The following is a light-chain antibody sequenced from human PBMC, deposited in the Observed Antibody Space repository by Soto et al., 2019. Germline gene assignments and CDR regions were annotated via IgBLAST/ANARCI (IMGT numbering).Light chain of an antibody. J-gene: IGLJ2*01. Sequence: QSVLSQPPSASATPGQRVTISCSGSSSNIGSKYVYWYQQLPGTAPKLLIYRNNQRPSGVPDRFSGSKSGTSASLAISGLRSEDEAGYYCAAWDDSLSGVVFGGGTKLTVL. V-gene: IGLV1-47*01. CDR2: RNN. CDR3: AAWDDSLSGVV. CDR1: SSNIGSKY.